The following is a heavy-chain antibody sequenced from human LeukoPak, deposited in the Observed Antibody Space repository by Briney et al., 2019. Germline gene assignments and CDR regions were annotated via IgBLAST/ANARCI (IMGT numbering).Heavy chain of an antibody. Sequence: SQTLSLTCTVSGGSISSYYWSWIRQPPGKGLQWIGYIYYSGSTNYKPSPKSRVTISVDTSKNQFSLKLSSVTPADTAVYYCARGGYYGLGNDFRFDPWGQGTLVTVSS. D-gene: IGHD3-10*01. V-gene: IGHV4-59*01. CDR3: ARGGYYGLGNDFRFDP. CDR2: IYYSGST. J-gene: IGHJ5*02. CDR1: GGSISSYY.